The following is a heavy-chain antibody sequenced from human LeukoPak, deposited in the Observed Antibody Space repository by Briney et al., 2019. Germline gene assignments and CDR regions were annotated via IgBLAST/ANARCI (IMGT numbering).Heavy chain of an antibody. CDR1: GGTFSSYT. D-gene: IGHD3-10*01. J-gene: IGHJ5*02. Sequence: SVKVSCKASGGTFSSYTISWVRQAPGQGLEWMGRIIPILGIANYAQKFQGRVTITADKSTSTAYMELSSLRSEDTAVYYCADGSGSYYRWFDPWGQGTLVTVSS. CDR2: IIPILGIA. V-gene: IGHV1-69*02. CDR3: ADGSGSYYRWFDP.